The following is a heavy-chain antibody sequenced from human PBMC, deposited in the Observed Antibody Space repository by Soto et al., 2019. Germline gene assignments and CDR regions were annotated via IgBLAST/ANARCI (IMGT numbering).Heavy chain of an antibody. D-gene: IGHD4-4*01. CDR1: GFTFSSYA. Sequence: GGSLRLSCAASGFTFSSYAMSWVRQAPGKGLEWVSAISGSGGSTYYADSVKGRFTISGDNSKNTLYLQMNSLRAEDTAVYYCAKDRGATVTNNWFDPWGQGTLVTVSS. V-gene: IGHV3-23*01. J-gene: IGHJ5*02. CDR3: AKDRGATVTNNWFDP. CDR2: ISGSGGST.